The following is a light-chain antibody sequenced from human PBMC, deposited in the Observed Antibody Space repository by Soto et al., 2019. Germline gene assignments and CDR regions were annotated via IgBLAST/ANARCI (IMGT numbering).Light chain of an antibody. CDR3: TAWDDSLNGFV. Sequence: QSVLTQPPSASGPPGQRVTISCSGCSSNIGSNSVSWYQQLPGTAPKLLIYISDQRPSGVPDRFSGSKSGTSASLAISGLQSEDEADYYCTAWDDSLNGFVFGGGTKVTVL. CDR1: SSNIGSNS. CDR2: ISD. V-gene: IGLV1-44*01. J-gene: IGLJ3*02.